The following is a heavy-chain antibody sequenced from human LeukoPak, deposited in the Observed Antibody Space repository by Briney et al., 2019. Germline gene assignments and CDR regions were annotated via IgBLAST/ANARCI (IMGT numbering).Heavy chain of an antibody. J-gene: IGHJ4*02. V-gene: IGHV3-74*01. Sequence: GGSLRLSCAASGFTFSSYWMNWVRQAPGKGLVWVSRIASDGSSTTYADSVKGRFSISRDNAKNTLYLQMNSPRVEDTAVYYCERGRPHGNDYWGQGTLVTVSS. D-gene: IGHD4-23*01. CDR2: IASDGSST. CDR1: GFTFSSYW. CDR3: ERGRPHGNDY.